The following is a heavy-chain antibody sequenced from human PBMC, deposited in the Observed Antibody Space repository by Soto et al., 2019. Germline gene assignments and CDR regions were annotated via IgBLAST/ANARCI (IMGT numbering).Heavy chain of an antibody. J-gene: IGHJ4*02. CDR3: AGVDCGGGTCYSGGVDY. V-gene: IGHV1-69*01. Sequence: QVDLVQSGAEVKKPGSSVTVSCKASGASFYNFALYWVRQAPGQGLEWVGGLTPVFRTANYSQKFQGRVTITADESTTTAYMELSNLRSDDTAVFYCAGVDCGGGTCYSGGVDYWGQGTRVTVSS. CDR2: LTPVFRTA. D-gene: IGHD2-15*01. CDR1: GASFYNFA.